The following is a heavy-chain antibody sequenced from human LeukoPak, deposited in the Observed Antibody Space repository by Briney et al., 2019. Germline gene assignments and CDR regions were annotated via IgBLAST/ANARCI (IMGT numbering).Heavy chain of an antibody. CDR1: GFTFSSYA. CDR3: AKDEGDIVVVVAASPFDY. CDR2: ISGSGGST. V-gene: IGHV3-23*01. Sequence: PGGSLRLSCAASGFTFSSYAMSWVRQAPGKGLEWVSAISGSGGSTYYADSVKGQFTISRDNSKNTLYLQMNSLRAEDTAVYYCAKDEGDIVVVVAASPFDYWGQGTLVTVPS. J-gene: IGHJ4*02. D-gene: IGHD2-15*01.